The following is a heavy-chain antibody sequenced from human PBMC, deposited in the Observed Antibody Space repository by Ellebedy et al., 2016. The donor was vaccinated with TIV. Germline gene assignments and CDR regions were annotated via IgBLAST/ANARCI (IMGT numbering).Heavy chain of an antibody. Sequence: PGGSLRLSCAASGFIFSSYWMHWVRQAPGKGLMWVSRSDSDGSNTGYADIVKGRFTIARDNAKTTLYLQMNSLRAEDTAIYYCARYAVGAYYFDYWGQGTLVTVSS. CDR2: SDSDGSNT. CDR3: ARYAVGAYYFDY. J-gene: IGHJ4*02. V-gene: IGHV3-74*01. D-gene: IGHD2-8*01. CDR1: GFIFSSYW.